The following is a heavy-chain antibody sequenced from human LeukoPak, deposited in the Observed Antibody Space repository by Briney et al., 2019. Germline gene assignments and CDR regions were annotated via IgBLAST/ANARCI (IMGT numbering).Heavy chain of an antibody. D-gene: IGHD1-26*01. CDR1: GGTFSSYA. CDR3: ARLTVGVPFYFDY. CDR2: IIPIIGIP. Sequence: SVKVSCKASGGTFSSYAISWVRQAPGQGLEWMGRIIPIIGIPNYAQKFQDRVIITADKSTSTAYMELSSLRSEDTAVYYCARLTVGVPFYFDYWGQGTLVTVSS. V-gene: IGHV1-69*04. J-gene: IGHJ4*02.